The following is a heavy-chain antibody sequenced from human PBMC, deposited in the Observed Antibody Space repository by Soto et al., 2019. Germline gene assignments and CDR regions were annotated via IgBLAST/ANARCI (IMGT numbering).Heavy chain of an antibody. CDR1: GFTFSSYG. CDR3: ARDRAGFLEWLLPARGGMDV. Sequence: QVQLVESGGGVVQPGRSLRLSFAASGFTFSSYGMHWVRQAPGKGLEWVAVIWYDGSNKYYADSVKGRFTISRDNSKNTLYLQMNSLRAEDTAVYYCARDRAGFLEWLLPARGGMDVWGQGTTVAVSS. J-gene: IGHJ6*02. V-gene: IGHV3-33*01. CDR2: IWYDGSNK. D-gene: IGHD3-3*01.